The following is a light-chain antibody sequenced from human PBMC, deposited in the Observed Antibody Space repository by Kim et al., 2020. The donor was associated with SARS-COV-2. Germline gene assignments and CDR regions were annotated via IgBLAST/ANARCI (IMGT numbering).Light chain of an antibody. CDR2: GAS. CDR3: QQYYKWPRWT. J-gene: IGKJ1*01. CDR1: QSVSSN. Sequence: EMVMTQSPATLSVSPGERVTLSCRASQSVSSNLAWYQQKPGQAPRLLIYGASTRATGIPDRFSGSGSGTEFTLTISSLQSEDLAVYYCQQYYKWPRWTFGQGTKVDIK. V-gene: IGKV3-15*01.